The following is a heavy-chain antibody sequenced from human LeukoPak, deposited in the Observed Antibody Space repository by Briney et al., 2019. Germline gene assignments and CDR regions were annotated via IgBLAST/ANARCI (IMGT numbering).Heavy chain of an antibody. CDR2: ISAYNGNT. V-gene: IGHV1-18*01. D-gene: IGHD3-10*01. CDR3: ARQSRLLWFGGGTSTYYFDY. Sequence: ASVKVSCKASGYTFTSYGISWVRQAPGQGLEWMGWISAYNGNTNCAQKLQGRVTMTTDTSTSTAYMELRSLRSDDTAVYYCARQSRLLWFGGGTSTYYFDYWGQGTLVTVSS. J-gene: IGHJ4*02. CDR1: GYTFTSYG.